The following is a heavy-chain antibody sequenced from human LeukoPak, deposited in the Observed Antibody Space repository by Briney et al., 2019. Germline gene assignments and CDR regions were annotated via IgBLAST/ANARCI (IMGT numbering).Heavy chain of an antibody. CDR3: AKKGATTGDFDY. J-gene: IGHJ4*02. CDR1: GFTFSNFL. D-gene: IGHD1-26*01. Sequence: GGSLRLSCAASGFTFSNFLMTWVRQAPGKGPEWVSAISGSGGDTYYADSVKGRFTISRDNSKNTLYLRMNSLRAEDTAVYYCAKKGATTGDFDYWGQGTLVAVSS. CDR2: ISGSGGDT. V-gene: IGHV3-23*01.